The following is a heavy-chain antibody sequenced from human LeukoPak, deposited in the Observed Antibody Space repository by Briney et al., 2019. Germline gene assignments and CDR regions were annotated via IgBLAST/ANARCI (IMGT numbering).Heavy chain of an antibody. Sequence: SETLSLTCTVSGGSISSYYWGWIRQPPGKGLEWIRYIYYSGGTNYNPSLKSRVTILVDTSKNQFSLKLRSVTAADTAVYCCARLTVPLRFDPWGQGTLVTVSS. CDR2: IYYSGGT. D-gene: IGHD2-2*01. J-gene: IGHJ5*02. CDR3: ARLTVPLRFDP. CDR1: GGSISSYY. V-gene: IGHV4-59*01.